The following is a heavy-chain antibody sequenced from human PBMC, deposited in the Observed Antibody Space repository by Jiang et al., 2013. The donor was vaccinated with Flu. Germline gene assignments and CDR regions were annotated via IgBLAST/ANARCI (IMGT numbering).Heavy chain of an antibody. CDR3: ARLPPPGTMSGELLYPH. Sequence: LLKPSETLSLTCIVSGASISSSSYYWGWVRQPPGKGLEWIGTIYYSGTTYYSPSLKSRLTISVDTSKSQFSLKLKSVTAADTAVYYCARLPPPGTMSGELLYPHWGQGTLVTVSS. V-gene: IGHV4-39*01. CDR2: IYYSGTT. D-gene: IGHD3-10*02. J-gene: IGHJ4*02. CDR1: GASISSSSYY.